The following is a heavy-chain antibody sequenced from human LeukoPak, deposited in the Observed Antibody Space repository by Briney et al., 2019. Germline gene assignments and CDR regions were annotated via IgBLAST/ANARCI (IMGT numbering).Heavy chain of an antibody. J-gene: IGHJ4*02. CDR2: ISYSGDTI. D-gene: IGHD6-13*01. CDR3: ARLGIITAAGSNDY. CDR1: GFTFSDYY. V-gene: IGHV3-11*01. Sequence: PGTSLRLSCAASGFTFSDYYMSWIRQAPGKGLEWVSYISYSGDTIYYADSVKGRFTVSRDNAKNSLYLQMNSLRAEDTAVYYCARLGIITAAGSNDYWGQGTLVTVSS.